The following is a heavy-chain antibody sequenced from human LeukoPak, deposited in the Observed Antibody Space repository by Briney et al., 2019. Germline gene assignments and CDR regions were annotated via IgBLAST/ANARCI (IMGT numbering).Heavy chain of an antibody. Sequence: SETLSLTCTVSGGSISSYYWSWIRQPPGKGPEWIGYIYYSGSTNYNPSLKSRVTISVDTSKNQFSLKLSSVTAADTAVYYCARDSGWLRSNYYYYGMDVWGQGTTVTVSS. CDR3: ARDSGWLRSNYYYYGMDV. CDR2: IYYSGST. D-gene: IGHD5-12*01. CDR1: GGSISSYY. V-gene: IGHV4-59*01. J-gene: IGHJ6*02.